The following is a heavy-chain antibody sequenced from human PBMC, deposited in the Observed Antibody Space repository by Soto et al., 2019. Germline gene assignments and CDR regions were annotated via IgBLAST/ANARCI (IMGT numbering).Heavy chain of an antibody. D-gene: IGHD3-3*01. CDR2: VYYSGST. CDR1: GGSISSYY. V-gene: IGHV4-59*08. Sequence: PSETLSLTCTVSGGSISSYYWSWIRQPPGKGLEWIGYVYYSGSTNYNPSLKSRVTISVDTSKNQFSLKLSSVTAADTAVYYCARQTQYYDFWSGSNWFDPWGQGTLVTVS. J-gene: IGHJ5*02. CDR3: ARQTQYYDFWSGSNWFDP.